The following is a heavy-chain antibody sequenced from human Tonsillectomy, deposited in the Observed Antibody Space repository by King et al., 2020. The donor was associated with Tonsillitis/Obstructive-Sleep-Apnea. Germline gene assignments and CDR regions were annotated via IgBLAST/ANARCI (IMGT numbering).Heavy chain of an antibody. V-gene: IGHV5-51*01. J-gene: IGHJ3*02. CDR3: ARREETYAFDI. Sequence: EGQLVQSGAEVKKPGESLKMSCKGSGYSFTNYCIAWVRQMPGKGLEWMGIICPGDSDIRYSPSFQGQVTISADKSISTAYLQWSSLKASDTAMYYCARREETYAFDIWGQGTMVTVSS. CDR2: ICPGDSDI. CDR1: GYSFTNYC.